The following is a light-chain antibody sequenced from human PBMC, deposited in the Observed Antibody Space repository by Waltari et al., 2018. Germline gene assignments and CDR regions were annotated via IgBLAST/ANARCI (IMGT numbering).Light chain of an antibody. V-gene: IGKV1-9*01. CDR3: QQLSTYPLN. Sequence: IQLTQSPSSLSASVGDRVPIPCRASQGISSFSGWYQPKPGRAPKLLIYEASNLYSGVPSRFSGSGSGTDFTLTISSLQPEDFATYFCQQLSTYPLNFGGGTKVE. CDR1: QGISSF. CDR2: EAS. J-gene: IGKJ4*01.